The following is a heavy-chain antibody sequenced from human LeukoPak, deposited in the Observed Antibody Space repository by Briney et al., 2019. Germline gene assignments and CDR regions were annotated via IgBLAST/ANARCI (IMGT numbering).Heavy chain of an antibody. Sequence: PGGSLRLSCAASGFTFSSYAMSWVRQAPEVGLEWVSAISASGGSTYHADSVKGRFTISRDNSKNTVNLQMNSLRGVDTAVYYCVKVGGSGYYPDIWGQGTVVSVSS. V-gene: IGHV3-23*01. CDR1: GFTFSSYA. J-gene: IGHJ3*02. D-gene: IGHD3-22*01. CDR2: ISASGGST. CDR3: VKVGGSGYYPDI.